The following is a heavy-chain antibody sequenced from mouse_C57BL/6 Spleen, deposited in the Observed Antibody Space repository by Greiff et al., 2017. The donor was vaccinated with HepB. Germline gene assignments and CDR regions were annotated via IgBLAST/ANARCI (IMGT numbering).Heavy chain of an antibody. CDR2: INPYNGGT. CDR1: GYTFTDYY. V-gene: IGHV1-19*01. D-gene: IGHD3-3*01. Sequence: VQLQQSGPVLVKPGASVKMSCKASGYTFTDYYMNWVKQSHGKSLEWIGVINPYNGGTSYNQKFKGKATLTVDKSSSTAYMELNSLTSEDSAVYYCARSRRDPYFDYWGQGTTLTVSS. J-gene: IGHJ2*01. CDR3: ARSRRDPYFDY.